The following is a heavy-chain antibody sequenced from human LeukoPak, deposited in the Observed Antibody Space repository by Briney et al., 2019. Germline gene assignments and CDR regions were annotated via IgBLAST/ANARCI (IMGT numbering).Heavy chain of an antibody. CDR2: IYYSGST. J-gene: IGHJ4*02. Sequence: PSETLSLTCTVSGGSISSSSYYWGWIRQPPGKGLEWIGSIYYSGSTYYNPSLKSRVTISVDTSKNQFSLKLSSVTAADTAVYYCARTPCSSTSCHSFDYWGQGTLVTVSS. V-gene: IGHV4-39*01. D-gene: IGHD2-2*02. CDR1: GGSISSSSYY. CDR3: ARTPCSSTSCHSFDY.